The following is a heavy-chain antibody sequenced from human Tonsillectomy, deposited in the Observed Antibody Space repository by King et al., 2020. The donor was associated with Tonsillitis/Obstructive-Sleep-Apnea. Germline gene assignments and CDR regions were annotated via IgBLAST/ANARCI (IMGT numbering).Heavy chain of an antibody. V-gene: IGHV4-59*08. CDR2: IYYSGST. Sequence: VQLQESGPGLVKPSETLSLTCTVSGGSISTYYWSWIRQPPGKGLEWIGYIYYSGSTNYNPSLKSRVTISVDTSKNQFSLKLSSVTAADTAVYYCAVPTTRLDSPFSNDGSGYPPLDYWGQGTLSPSPQ. CDR1: GGSISTYY. CDR3: AVPTTRLDSPFSNDGSGYPPLDY. J-gene: IGHJ4*02. D-gene: IGHD3-22*01.